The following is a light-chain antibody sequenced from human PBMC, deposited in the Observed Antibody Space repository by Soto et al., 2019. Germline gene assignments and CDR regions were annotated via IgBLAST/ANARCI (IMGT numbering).Light chain of an antibody. V-gene: IGLV2-14*03. Sequence: QSALTQPASVSGSPGQSITISCAGTSADIGAFNYVSWYQHHPGKAPKLLIYDVSDRPSGVSTRFSASKSANTASLTISGLQADDEGDYYSSSYSTTSALVFGGGTKLTVL. CDR2: DVS. CDR1: SADIGAFNY. J-gene: IGLJ2*01. CDR3: SSYSTTSALV.